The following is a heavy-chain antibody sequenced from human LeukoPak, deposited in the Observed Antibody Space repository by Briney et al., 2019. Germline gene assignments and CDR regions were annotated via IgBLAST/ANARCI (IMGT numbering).Heavy chain of an antibody. J-gene: IGHJ4*02. D-gene: IGHD2/OR15-2a*01. CDR2: IRYDGSNK. Sequence: GGSLRLSCAASGFTFSSYGMHWVRQAPGKGLEWVAFIRYDGSNKYYADSVKGRFTISRDNSKNTLYLQMNSLRAEDTAVYFCARVQAAVLGVFDYFDYWGQGTLVTVSS. CDR3: ARVQAAVLGVFDYFDY. CDR1: GFTFSSYG. V-gene: IGHV3-30*02.